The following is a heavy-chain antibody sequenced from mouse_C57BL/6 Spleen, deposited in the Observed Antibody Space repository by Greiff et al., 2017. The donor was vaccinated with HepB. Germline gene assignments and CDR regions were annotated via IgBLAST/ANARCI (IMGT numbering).Heavy chain of an antibody. Sequence: EVKLVESGGDLVKPGGSLKLSCAASGFTFSSYGMSWVRQTPDKRLEWVATISSGGSYTYYPDSVKGRFTISRDNAKNTLYLQMSSLKSEDTAMYYCARHEDYGSQFAYWGQGTLVTVSA. D-gene: IGHD1-1*01. CDR1: GFTFSSYG. CDR2: ISSGGSYT. CDR3: ARHEDYGSQFAY. J-gene: IGHJ3*01. V-gene: IGHV5-6*01.